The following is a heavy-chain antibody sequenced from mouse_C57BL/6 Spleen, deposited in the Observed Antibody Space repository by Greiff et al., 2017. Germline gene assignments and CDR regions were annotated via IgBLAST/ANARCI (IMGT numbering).Heavy chain of an antibody. J-gene: IGHJ2*01. CDR1: GYSFTGYY. Sequence: EVQLQQSGPELVKPGASVKISCKASGYSFTGYYMNWVKQSPEKSLEWIGEINPSTGGTTYNQKFKAKATLTVDKSSSTAYMQLKSLTSEDSAVYDCARKGGYDYDGYYFDYWGQGTTLTVSS. CDR3: ARKGGYDYDGYYFDY. CDR2: INPSTGGT. D-gene: IGHD2-4*01. V-gene: IGHV1-42*01.